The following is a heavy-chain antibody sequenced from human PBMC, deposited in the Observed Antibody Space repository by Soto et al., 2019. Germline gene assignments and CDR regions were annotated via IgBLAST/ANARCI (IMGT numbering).Heavy chain of an antibody. CDR3: ARLPTVQWLAPTLLDY. V-gene: IGHV4-39*01. J-gene: IGHJ4*02. D-gene: IGHD6-19*01. CDR1: GGSISSSSYY. CDR2: IYYSGST. Sequence: QLQLQESGPGLVKPSETLSLTCTVSGGSISSSSYYWGWIRQPPGKGLEWIGSIYYSGSTYYNPSLKSRVTISVDTSKNQFSLKLSSVTAADTAVYYCARLPTVQWLAPTLLDYWGQGTLVTVSS.